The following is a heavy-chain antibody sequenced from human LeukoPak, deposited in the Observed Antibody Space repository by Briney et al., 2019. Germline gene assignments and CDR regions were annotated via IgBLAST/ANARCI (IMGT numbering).Heavy chain of an antibody. D-gene: IGHD3-10*01. CDR2: IIPIFGTA. J-gene: IGHJ4*02. Sequence: SVKVSCKASGGTFSSYAISWVRQAPGQGLEWMGGIIPIFGTANYAQKFQGRVTTTADKSTSTAYMELSSLRSEDTAVYYCARGGITMVRGVIRPHYFDYWGQGTLVTVSS. CDR3: ARGGITMVRGVIRPHYFDY. V-gene: IGHV1-69*06. CDR1: GGTFSSYA.